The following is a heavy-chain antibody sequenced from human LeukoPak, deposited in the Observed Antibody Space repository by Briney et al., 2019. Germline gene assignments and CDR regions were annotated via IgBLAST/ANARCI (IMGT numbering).Heavy chain of an antibody. CDR1: GGSISSYY. CDR2: IYYSGST. J-gene: IGHJ3*02. CDR3: ARAWGPDSSGYSTGDAFDI. Sequence: PSETLSLTCTVSGGSISSYYWSWIRQPPGKGLEWIGYIYYSGSTNYNPSLKSRVTISVDTSKNQFSLKLSSVTAADTAVYYCARAWGPDSSGYSTGDAFDIWGQGTMVTVSS. V-gene: IGHV4-59*01. D-gene: IGHD3-22*01.